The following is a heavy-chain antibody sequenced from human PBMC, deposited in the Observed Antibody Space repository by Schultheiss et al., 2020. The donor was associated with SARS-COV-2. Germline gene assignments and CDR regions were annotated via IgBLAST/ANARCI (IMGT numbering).Heavy chain of an antibody. CDR3: ARQVLIAARPVFVY. Sequence: SETLSLTCAVSGGSISSGGYSWSWIRQPPGKGLEWIGYIYHSGSTYYNPSLKSRVTISVDKSKNQFSLKLSSVTAADTAVYYCARQVLIAARPVFVYWGQGTLVTVSS. CDR2: IYHSGST. CDR1: GGSISSGGYS. J-gene: IGHJ4*02. D-gene: IGHD6-6*01. V-gene: IGHV4-30-2*01.